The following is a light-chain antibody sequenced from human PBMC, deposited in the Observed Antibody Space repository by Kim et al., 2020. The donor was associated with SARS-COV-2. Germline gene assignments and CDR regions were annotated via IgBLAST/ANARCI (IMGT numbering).Light chain of an antibody. CDR1: SLRTSF. CDR3: APQGSSGNPLV. J-gene: IGLJ1*01. Sequence: SSELTQDPSVSVPLGQTVWISCQGDSLRTSFSYLYQQKPGQAPKLVIYGKDKRPSGIPARFSGSVSGNTASLTITGPQAEDEADYYYAPQGSSGNPLVFGSELNVTFL. V-gene: IGLV3-19*01. CDR2: GKD.